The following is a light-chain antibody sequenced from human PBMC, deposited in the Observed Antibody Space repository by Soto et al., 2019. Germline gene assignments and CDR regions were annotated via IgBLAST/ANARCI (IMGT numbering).Light chain of an antibody. V-gene: IGKV3-20*01. J-gene: IGKJ1*01. Sequence: EIVLTQSPDTLSVSPGERATLSCRASQSVSSSSLAWYQQKPGQAPRLLIYGASNRATGIPDRFSGSGSGTSFTLTISRLEPEDFAVYYCQQYGSSPLCTFGPGTKVEIK. CDR2: GAS. CDR3: QQYGSSPLCT. CDR1: QSVSSSS.